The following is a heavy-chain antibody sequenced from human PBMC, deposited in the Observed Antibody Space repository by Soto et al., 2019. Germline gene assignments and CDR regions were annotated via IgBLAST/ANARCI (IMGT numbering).Heavy chain of an antibody. J-gene: IGHJ4*02. Sequence: SETLSLTCTVSGGSISTYYWSWIRQPPGKGLEWVAYIYYSGNTNYNPFLRSRVTVSVDTSKNQFSLKLTSVTAADTAVYYCARFVRGMKYYFDYWGQGTLVTVSS. CDR1: GGSISTYY. V-gene: IGHV4-59*01. D-gene: IGHD3-10*02. CDR3: ARFVRGMKYYFDY. CDR2: IYYSGNT.